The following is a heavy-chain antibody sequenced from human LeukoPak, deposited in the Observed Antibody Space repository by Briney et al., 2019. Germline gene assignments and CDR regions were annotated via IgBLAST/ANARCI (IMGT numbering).Heavy chain of an antibody. D-gene: IGHD5-24*01. Sequence: GGSLRLSCAASGFTFSSYSMNWVRRAPGKGLEWVSSISSGSSYIFYADSVKGRFTISRDNAKNSLYLQMNSLRAEDTAVYYCARVEMATIGDYWGQGTLVTVSS. V-gene: IGHV3-21*01. CDR3: ARVEMATIGDY. CDR2: ISSGSSYI. J-gene: IGHJ4*02. CDR1: GFTFSSYS.